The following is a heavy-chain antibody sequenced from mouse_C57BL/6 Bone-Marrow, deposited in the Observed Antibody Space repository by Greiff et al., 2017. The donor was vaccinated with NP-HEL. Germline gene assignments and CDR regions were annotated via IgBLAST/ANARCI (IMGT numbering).Heavy chain of an antibody. CDR1: GYTFTSYW. J-gene: IGHJ2*01. V-gene: IGHV1-72*01. CDR2: IDPGSGGT. CDR3: ARSFYYYGSSPYYFDY. D-gene: IGHD1-1*01. Sequence: VQLQQPGAELVKPGASVKLSCKASGYTFTSYWMHWVKQRPGRGLEWIGRIDPGSGGTKYNEKFKSKATLTVDKPSSTAYMQLSSLTSEDSAVYYCARSFYYYGSSPYYFDYWGQGTTLTVSS.